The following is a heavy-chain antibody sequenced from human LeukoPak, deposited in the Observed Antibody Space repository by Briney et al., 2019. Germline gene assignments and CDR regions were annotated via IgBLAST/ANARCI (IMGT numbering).Heavy chain of an antibody. Sequence: GASVTVSCKASGYTFTGYYMHWVRQAPGQGLEWMGWINPNSGGTNYAQKFQGRVTMTTDTSTSTAYMELRSLRSDDTAVYYCARDPSGYYDDWGQGTLVTVSS. CDR1: GYTFTGYY. CDR3: ARDPSGYYDD. V-gene: IGHV1-2*02. D-gene: IGHD3-22*01. J-gene: IGHJ4*02. CDR2: INPNSGGT.